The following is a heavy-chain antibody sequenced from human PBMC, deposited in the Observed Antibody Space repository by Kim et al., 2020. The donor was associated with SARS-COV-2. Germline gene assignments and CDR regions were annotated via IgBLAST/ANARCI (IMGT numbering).Heavy chain of an antibody. CDR1: GYTFDTFS. Sequence: ASVKVSCKASGYTFDTFSLYWLRQAPGQRFEWMRWINGGNGNTRYSQNFQGRVIFTRDTSATTAYMELTSLTFKDTAVYYCAREGSGSYNWLDPWGQGTLVTVSS. J-gene: IGHJ5*02. V-gene: IGHV1-3*01. CDR2: INGGNGNT. CDR3: AREGSGSYNWLDP. D-gene: IGHD3-10*01.